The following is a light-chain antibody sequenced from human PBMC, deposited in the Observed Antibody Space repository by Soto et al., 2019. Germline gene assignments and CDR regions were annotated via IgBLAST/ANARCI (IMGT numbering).Light chain of an antibody. CDR2: DIN. J-gene: IGLJ2*01. CDR3: LLTYRGSRV. Sequence: QAVVTQEPSLTVSPGGTVTLTCGSGTGVVTSGHYPYWFQQKPGQGPRTLIYDINRKHSWTPARFSGSLLGGKAALTLSGAQPEDEAEYYCLLTYRGSRVFGGGTKLTVL. CDR1: TGVVTSGHY. V-gene: IGLV7-46*01.